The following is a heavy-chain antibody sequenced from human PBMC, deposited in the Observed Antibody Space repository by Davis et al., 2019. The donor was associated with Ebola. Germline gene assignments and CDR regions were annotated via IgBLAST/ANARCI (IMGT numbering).Heavy chain of an antibody. V-gene: IGHV1-69*13. D-gene: IGHD6-13*01. CDR1: RGTFSSYA. J-gene: IGHJ4*02. CDR2: IIPIFGTA. Sequence: AASVKVSCKASRGTFSSYAISWVRQAPGQGLEWMGGIIPIFGTANYAQKFQGRVTITADESTSTAYMELSSLRSEDTAVYYCARVLAAAGTDWGQGTLVTVSS. CDR3: ARVLAAAGTD.